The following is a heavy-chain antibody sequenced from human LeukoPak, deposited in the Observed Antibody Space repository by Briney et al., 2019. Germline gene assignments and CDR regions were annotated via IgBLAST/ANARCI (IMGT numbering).Heavy chain of an antibody. V-gene: IGHV1-18*01. CDR2: ISAYNGNT. D-gene: IGHD1-26*01. J-gene: IGHJ4*02. CDR3: ARGTPLVWELQPSDY. CDR1: GYTFTSYG. Sequence: ASVKVSCKASGYTFTSYGISWVRQAPGQGLEWMGWISAYNGNTNYAQKLQGRVTMTTDTSTSTAYMELRSLRSDDTAVYYCARGTPLVWELQPSDYWGQGTLVTVSS.